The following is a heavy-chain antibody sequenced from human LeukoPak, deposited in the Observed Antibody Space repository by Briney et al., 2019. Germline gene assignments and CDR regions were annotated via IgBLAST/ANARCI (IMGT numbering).Heavy chain of an antibody. J-gene: IGHJ3*02. CDR1: GYTFTSHD. D-gene: IGHD6-13*01. Sequence: ASVKVSCKSSGYTFTSHDINWVRQAPGQGLEWMGWMNPDSGSTGYAQQFQGRVTMTRDTSINTAYMELSSLRSEDTAVYYCARDGAAAGTSDAFDIWGQGTMVTVSS. CDR2: MNPDSGST. V-gene: IGHV1-8*01. CDR3: ARDGAAAGTSDAFDI.